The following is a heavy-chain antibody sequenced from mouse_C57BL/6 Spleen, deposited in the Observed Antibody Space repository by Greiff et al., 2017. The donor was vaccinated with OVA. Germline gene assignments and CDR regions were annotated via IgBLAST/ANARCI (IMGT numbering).Heavy chain of an antibody. V-gene: IGHV1-15*01. CDR1: GYTFTDYE. CDR2: IDPETGGT. CDR3: TRPSFYAMDY. Sequence: VQLQESGAELVRPGASVTLSCKASGYTFTDYEMHWVKQTPVHGLEWIGAIDPETGGTAYNQTFKGKAILTADKSSSTAYMELRSLTAEDAAVYYCTRPSFYAMDYWGQGTSVTVSS. J-gene: IGHJ4*01.